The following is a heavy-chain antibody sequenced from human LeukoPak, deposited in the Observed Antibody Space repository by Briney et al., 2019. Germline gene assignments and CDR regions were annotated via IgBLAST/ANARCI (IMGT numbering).Heavy chain of an antibody. CDR2: IYYSGST. J-gene: IGHJ5*02. D-gene: IGHD5-18*01. V-gene: IGHV4-39*07. CDR1: GGSISSSSYY. CDR3: ARGLFGGYGTKWPQGS. Sequence: SETLSLTCTVSGGSISSSSYYWGWIRQPPGKGLEWIGSIYYSGSTYYNPSLKSRVTISVDTSKNQFSLKLSSVTAADTAVYYCARGLFGGYGTKWPQGSWGQGTLVTVSS.